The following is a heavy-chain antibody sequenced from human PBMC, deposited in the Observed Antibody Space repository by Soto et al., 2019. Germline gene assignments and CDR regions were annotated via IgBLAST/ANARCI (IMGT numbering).Heavy chain of an antibody. CDR1: GLAFHTYA. D-gene: IGHD3-10*01. Sequence: AGGSLRLSCAASGLAFHTYAMSWVRQAPGKGPEWVSSIGAGDTYYADSVTGRFTTAKDDTKSTLFLQMNGLRAEDTAVYYCTKDRMSYNSVWDPFDVWGQGTLVTVSS. V-gene: IGHV3-23*01. J-gene: IGHJ3*01. CDR3: TKDRMSYNSVWDPFDV. CDR2: IGAGDT.